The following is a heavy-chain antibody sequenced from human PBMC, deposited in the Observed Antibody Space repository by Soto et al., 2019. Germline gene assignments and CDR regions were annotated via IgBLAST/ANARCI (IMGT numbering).Heavy chain of an antibody. J-gene: IGHJ6*02. V-gene: IGHV1-69*06. CDR1: RGTFCGYA. CDR3: ARERDCSSTGWRGMDG. D-gene: IGHD2-2*01. CDR2: IIPIFGTA. Sequence: SVKVSSKASRGTFCGYAISWVRQAPGQGLEWMGGIIPIFGTANYAQKFRGRVTITADKSTSTAYMELSSLRSEDTAVYYCARERDCSSTGWRGMDGWGQGTTVAVSS.